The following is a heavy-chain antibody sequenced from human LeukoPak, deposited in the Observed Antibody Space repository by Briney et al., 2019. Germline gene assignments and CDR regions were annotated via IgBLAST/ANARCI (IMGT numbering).Heavy chain of an antibody. CDR3: SGSVNWFDP. V-gene: IGHV1-69*13. CDR1: GGTFSSYT. J-gene: IGHJ5*02. CDR2: IIPIFGTA. Sequence: SVKVSCKASGGTFSSYTISWVRQVPGQGLEWMGGIIPIFGTANYAQKFQGRVTITADESTRTAYMELSSLRSEDTAVYYCSGSVNWFDPWGQGTLVTVSS. D-gene: IGHD1-26*01.